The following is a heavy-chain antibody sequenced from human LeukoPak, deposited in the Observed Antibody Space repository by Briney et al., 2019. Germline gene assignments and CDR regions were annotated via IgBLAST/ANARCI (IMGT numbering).Heavy chain of an antibody. CDR3: ARVAGGGYYDRGHFDY. CDR1: GGSFSGYY. Sequence: SETLSLTCAVYGGSFSGYYWSWIRQPPGKGLEWIGEINHSGSTNYNPSLKSRVTISVDTSKNQFSLKLSSVTAADTAVYYCARVAGGGYYDRGHFDYWGQGTLVTVSS. D-gene: IGHD3-22*01. CDR2: INHSGST. V-gene: IGHV4-34*01. J-gene: IGHJ4*02.